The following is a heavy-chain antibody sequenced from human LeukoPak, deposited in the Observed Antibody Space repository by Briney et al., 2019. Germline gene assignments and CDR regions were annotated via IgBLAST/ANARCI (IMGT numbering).Heavy chain of an antibody. Sequence: SETQSLTCTVSGGSISSYYWSWIRQPPGKGLEWIGYIYYSGSTNYNPSLKSRVTISVDTSKNQFSLELSSVTAADTAVYYCARHLGDYYDSSGSNWFDPWGQGTLVTVSS. CDR3: ARHLGDYYDSSGSNWFDP. V-gene: IGHV4-59*08. D-gene: IGHD3-22*01. CDR2: IYYSGST. J-gene: IGHJ5*02. CDR1: GGSISSYY.